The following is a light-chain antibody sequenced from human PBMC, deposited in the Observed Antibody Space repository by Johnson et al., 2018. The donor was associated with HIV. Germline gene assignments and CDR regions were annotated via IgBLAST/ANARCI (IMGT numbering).Light chain of an antibody. Sequence: QSMLTQPPSVSAAPGQKVTISCSGSNSNIGNNYVSWYQQLPGTAPKLLIYENTKRPSGIPDRFSGSKSGTSATLGLTGLPTGDEADYYGGTWDSSLSALDVFGTGTKVTVL. V-gene: IGLV1-51*02. CDR2: ENT. J-gene: IGLJ1*01. CDR1: NSNIGNNY. CDR3: GTWDSSLSALDV.